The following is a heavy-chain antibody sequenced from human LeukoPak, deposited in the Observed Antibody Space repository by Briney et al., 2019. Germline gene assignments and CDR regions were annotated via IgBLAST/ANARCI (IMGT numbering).Heavy chain of an antibody. V-gene: IGHV1-2*02. J-gene: IGHJ4*02. Sequence: ASVKVSCKASGYTFTGYYMHWVRQAPGQGLEWMGWINPNSGRTNYAQKFQGRVTMTRDTSISTAYMELSRLRSDDTAVYYCARGTGTTSGGAAYWGQGTLVTVSS. D-gene: IGHD1-7*01. CDR3: ARGTGTTSGGAAY. CDR1: GYTFTGYY. CDR2: INPNSGRT.